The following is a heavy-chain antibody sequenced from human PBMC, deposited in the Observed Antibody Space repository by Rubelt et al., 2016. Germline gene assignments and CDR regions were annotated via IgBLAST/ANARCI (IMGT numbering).Heavy chain of an antibody. D-gene: IGHD6-13*01. CDR1: GFTFSSYG. Sequence: VQLVESGGGLVQPGGSLRLSCAASGFTFSSYGMHWVRQAPGQGLARVAVISYDGSNKYYADSVKGRFTISRDKSKNTLYPQMNSLGDEDTAGYNCARDLRNTMAGYTVNSWGQGTMVTVAS. CDR2: ISYDGSNK. CDR3: ARDLRNTMAGYTVNS. J-gene: IGHJ3*02. V-gene: IGHV3-30*03.